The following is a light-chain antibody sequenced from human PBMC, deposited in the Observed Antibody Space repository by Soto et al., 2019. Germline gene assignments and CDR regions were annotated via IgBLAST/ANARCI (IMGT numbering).Light chain of an antibody. J-gene: IGLJ3*02. V-gene: IGLV2-8*01. CDR3: ISYAGSSIWV. CDR1: SSDVGAYNY. CDR2: DVS. Sequence: QSALTQPPSASGSPGQSVTISCTGTSSDVGAYNYVSWYQEHPGKAPKLMIYDVSKRPSGVPDRFSGSKSGNTASLTVSGLQAEDEADSYCISYAGSSIWVFGGGTKLTVL.